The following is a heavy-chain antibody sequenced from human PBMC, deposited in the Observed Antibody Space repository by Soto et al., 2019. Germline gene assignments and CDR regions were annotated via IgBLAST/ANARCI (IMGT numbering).Heavy chain of an antibody. CDR2: IYYSGST. V-gene: IGHV4-39*01. J-gene: IGHJ5*02. Sequence: PSETLSLTCTVSGGSISSSSYYWGWIRQPPGKGLEWIGSIYYSGSTYYNPSLKSRVTISVDTSKNQFSLKLSSVSAADTAVYYCARHAESIRGVIIFNWFDPWGQGTLVTVPS. D-gene: IGHD3-10*01. CDR3: ARHAESIRGVIIFNWFDP. CDR1: GGSISSSSYY.